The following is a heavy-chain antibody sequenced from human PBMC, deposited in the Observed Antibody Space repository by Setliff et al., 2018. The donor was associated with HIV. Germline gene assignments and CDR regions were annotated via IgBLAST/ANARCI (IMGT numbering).Heavy chain of an antibody. V-gene: IGHV4-4*07. J-gene: IGHJ6*03. D-gene: IGHD3-10*01. CDR3: ARDGSGSSYYYYYMDV. CDR1: GGSISSYY. Sequence: SQTLSLTCTVSGGSISSYYWSWIWQPAGKGLEWIGRIYTSGSTNYNPSLKSRVTMSVDTSKNQFSLKLSSVTAADTAVYYCARDGSGSSYYYYYMDVWGKGTTVTVSS. CDR2: IYTSGST.